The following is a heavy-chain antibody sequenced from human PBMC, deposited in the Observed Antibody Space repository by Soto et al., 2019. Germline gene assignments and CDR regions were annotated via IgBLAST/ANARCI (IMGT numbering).Heavy chain of an antibody. J-gene: IGHJ3*02. CDR3: ARRTLHSPKPNDAFDI. CDR1: GGSITSYY. D-gene: IGHD3-16*01. Sequence: QVQLQESGPGLVKPSETLSLSCTVSGGSITSYYWNWIRQPPGKGLEWIAYIHYSGDTNYNPSLKSRVTISVDTTKNQFSLKLSSVTAADTAVYYCARRTLHSPKPNDAFDIWGQGTMVTVSS. V-gene: IGHV4-59*08. CDR2: IHYSGDT.